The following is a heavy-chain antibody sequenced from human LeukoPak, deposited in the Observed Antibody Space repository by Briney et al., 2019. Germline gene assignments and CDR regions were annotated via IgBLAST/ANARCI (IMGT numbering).Heavy chain of an antibody. J-gene: IGHJ6*02. CDR2: INYSGST. CDR3: ARRNDVMDV. D-gene: IGHD1-1*01. CDR1: GGSISSQY. Sequence: SETLSLTCTVSGGSISSQYWSWIRQPPGKGLEWIAYINYSGSTKYNPSLKSRVTISVDASKNQFSLRLSSVTTADTAIYYCARRNDVMDVWGQGTTVTVSS. V-gene: IGHV4-59*08.